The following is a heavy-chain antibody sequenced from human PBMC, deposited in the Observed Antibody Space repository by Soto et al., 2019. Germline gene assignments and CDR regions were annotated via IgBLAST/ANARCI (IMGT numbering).Heavy chain of an antibody. Sequence: LRLSCAASGFTFSSYGMHWVRQAPGKGLEWVAVISYDGSNKYYADSVKGRFTISRDNSKNTLYLQMNSLRAEDTAVYYCAKAQGYDILTGYYDYWGQGTQVTVSS. CDR1: GFTFSSYG. CDR2: ISYDGSNK. J-gene: IGHJ4*02. D-gene: IGHD3-9*01. CDR3: AKAQGYDILTGYYDY. V-gene: IGHV3-30*18.